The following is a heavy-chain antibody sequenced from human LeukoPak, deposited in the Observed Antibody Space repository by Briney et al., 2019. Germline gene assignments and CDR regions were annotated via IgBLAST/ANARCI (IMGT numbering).Heavy chain of an antibody. D-gene: IGHD2-2*01. V-gene: IGHV1-46*01. CDR2: INPSGGST. J-gene: IGHJ4*02. Sequence: ASVKVSCKASGYTFTCYYMHWVRQAPGQGLEWMGIINPSGGSTSYAQKFQGRVTMTRDMSASTVYMELSSLRSEDTAVFYCARGPSVVVPAAKRGAGGDYWDQGTLVTVSS. CDR1: GYTFTCYY. CDR3: ARGPSVVVPAAKRGAGGDY.